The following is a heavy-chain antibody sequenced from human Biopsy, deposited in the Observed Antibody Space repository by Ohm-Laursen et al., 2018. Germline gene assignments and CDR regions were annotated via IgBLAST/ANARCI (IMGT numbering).Heavy chain of an antibody. CDR1: GRTFSNYG. D-gene: IGHD3-9*01. V-gene: IGHV1-69*06. CDR2: NIPILGTG. J-gene: IGHJ1*01. Sequence: SVKVSCKAHGRTFSNYGVNWVRQAPGQGLEWLGVNIPILGTGNSAQKFQDRVTVAADTSTSTAIMELRSLRSDDTAVYYCATKLTGYFHHWGQGTLVIVSS. CDR3: ATKLTGYFHH.